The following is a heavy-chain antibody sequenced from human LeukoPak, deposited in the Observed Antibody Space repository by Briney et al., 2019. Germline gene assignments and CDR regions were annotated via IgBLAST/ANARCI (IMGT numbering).Heavy chain of an antibody. V-gene: IGHV4-38-2*02. D-gene: IGHD2-15*01. CDR1: GFSISSGYH. CDR2: IYHSGST. Sequence: PSETLSLTCTVSGFSISSGYHWGSIRQPPGKGLEWIGSIYHSGSTYYNPSLKSRVTISVDTSKNQFFLKLTSVTAADAAVYYCAREAYCSGGSCYSGYFDSWGQGTLVTVSS. CDR3: AREAYCSGGSCYSGYFDS. J-gene: IGHJ4*02.